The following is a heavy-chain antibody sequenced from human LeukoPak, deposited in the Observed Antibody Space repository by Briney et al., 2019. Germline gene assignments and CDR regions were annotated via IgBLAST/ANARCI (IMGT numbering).Heavy chain of an antibody. V-gene: IGHV3-23*01. J-gene: IGHJ4*02. CDR2: ISGSGGST. CDR1: GFTFSSYA. CDR3: AKDSGWSDTGRFDY. D-gene: IGHD6-19*01. Sequence: PGGSLRLSCAASGFTFSSYAMSWVRQAPGKGLEWVSAISGSGGSTYYADSVKGRFTITRDNSKNTLYLQMNSLRAEDTAVYYCAKDSGWSDTGRFDYWGQGTLVTVSS.